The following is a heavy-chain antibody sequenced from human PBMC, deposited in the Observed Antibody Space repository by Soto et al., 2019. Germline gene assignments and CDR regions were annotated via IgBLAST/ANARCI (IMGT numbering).Heavy chain of an antibody. D-gene: IGHD6-13*01. J-gene: IGHJ4*02. Sequence: GGSLRLSCAASGFTFSSYAMSWVRQAPGKGLEWVSYISSSGSTIYYADSVKGRFTISRDNAKNSLYLQMNSLRAEDTAVYYCARIAAAGIDYWGQGTLVTVSS. V-gene: IGHV3-48*04. CDR1: GFTFSSYA. CDR2: ISSSGSTI. CDR3: ARIAAAGIDY.